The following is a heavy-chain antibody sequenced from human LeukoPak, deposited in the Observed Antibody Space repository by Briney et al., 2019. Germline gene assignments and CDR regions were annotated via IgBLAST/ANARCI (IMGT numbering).Heavy chain of an antibody. CDR1: GGSVSTIGYS. J-gene: IGHJ6*02. CDR2: IYYSGST. CDR3: AMAAPSGARGYYYYGMDV. Sequence: PSETLSLTCGVSGGSVSTIGYSWSWIRQPPGKGLEWIGSIYYSGSTYYNPSLKSRVTISVDTSKNQFSLKLSSVTAADTAVYYCAMAAPSGARGYYYYGMDVWGQGTTVTVSS. D-gene: IGHD1-26*01. V-gene: IGHV4-39*07.